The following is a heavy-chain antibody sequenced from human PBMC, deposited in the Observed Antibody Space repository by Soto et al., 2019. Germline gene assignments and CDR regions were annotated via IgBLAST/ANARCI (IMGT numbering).Heavy chain of an antibody. J-gene: IGHJ1*01. D-gene: IGHD1-26*01. V-gene: IGHV3-72*01. CDR2: IRSKADSYTI. Sequence: GGSLRLCCAASGFTSSDHYMYWVRQASGKGLEWLGRIRSKADSYTIEYAPSVKGRFTISRDDSKNSLYLQMNSLKTEDTAVYYCAGCVPGAAACWAQGTQDTVS. CDR3: AGCVPGAAAC. CDR1: GFTSSDHY.